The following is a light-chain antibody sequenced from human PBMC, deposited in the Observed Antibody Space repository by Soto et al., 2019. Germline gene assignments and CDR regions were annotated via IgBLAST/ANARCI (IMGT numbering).Light chain of an antibody. CDR3: SSYTSSSTYV. Sequence: QSVLTQPASVSGSPGQSITISCTGTSSDVGAYKYVSWYQQHPGKTPKLMIYEVSNRPSGVSNRFSGSKSGNTASLTISGLQAEDEADYYCSSYTSSSTYVFGIGTKLTVL. J-gene: IGLJ1*01. V-gene: IGLV2-14*01. CDR1: SSDVGAYKY. CDR2: EVS.